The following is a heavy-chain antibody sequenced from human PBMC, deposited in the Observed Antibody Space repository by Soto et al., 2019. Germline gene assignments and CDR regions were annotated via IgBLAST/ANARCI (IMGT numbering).Heavy chain of an antibody. J-gene: IGHJ4*02. D-gene: IGHD7-27*01. CDR2: IGTAGDT. CDR1: GFTFSSYD. CDR3: ARDAGDTGYFDY. Sequence: EVQLVESGGGLVQPGGSLRLSCAASGFTFSSYDMHWVRQATGKGLEWVSAIGTAGDTYYPGSVKGRFTISRENAKNSLYIQMNSLRAEDTAVYYCARDAGDTGYFDYWGQGTLVTVSS. V-gene: IGHV3-13*01.